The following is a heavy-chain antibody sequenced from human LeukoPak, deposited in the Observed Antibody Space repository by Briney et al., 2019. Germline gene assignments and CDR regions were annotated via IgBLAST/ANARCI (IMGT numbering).Heavy chain of an antibody. J-gene: IGHJ3*02. V-gene: IGHV6-1*01. CDR3: ARAGKLSYAFDI. CDR2: TYYRFKWYN. CDR1: GDSVSSNSAA. Sequence: SQTLSLTCAISGDSVSSNSAAWNWIRQSPSRGLEWLGRTYYRFKWYNDYAVSVKSRITINPDTSKNQFSLQLNSVAPEDTAVYYCARAGKLSYAFDIWGQGTMVTVSS. D-gene: IGHD2/OR15-2a*01.